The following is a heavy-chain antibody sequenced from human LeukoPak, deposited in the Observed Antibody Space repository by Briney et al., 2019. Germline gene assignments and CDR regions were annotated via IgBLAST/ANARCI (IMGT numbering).Heavy chain of an antibody. J-gene: IGHJ4*02. CDR2: ISGSGGST. V-gene: IGHV3-23*01. D-gene: IGHD2-15*01. CDR3: ARRIDRFFDY. Sequence: GGSLRLSRAASGFTFSSYSMSWVRQAPGKGLEWVSAISGSGGSTYYADSVKGRFTISRDNSKNTLYLQMNSLRAEDTAVYYCARRIDRFFDYWGQGALVTVSS. CDR1: GFTFSSYS.